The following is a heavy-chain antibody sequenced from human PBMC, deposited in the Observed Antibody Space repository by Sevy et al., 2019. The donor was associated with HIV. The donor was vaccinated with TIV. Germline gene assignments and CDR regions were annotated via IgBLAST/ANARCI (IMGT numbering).Heavy chain of an antibody. Sequence: GESLKISCKGSGYSFTSNWIGWVRQMPGKGLEWMGIIYPGDSDTTYSPSFQGQVTISADMSISTAYLQWSSLKASDTAKYFCARREMVTTEFDYWGQGTLVTVSS. CDR1: GYSFTSNW. J-gene: IGHJ4*02. V-gene: IGHV5-51*01. CDR3: ARREMVTTEFDY. D-gene: IGHD4-17*01. CDR2: IYPGDSDT.